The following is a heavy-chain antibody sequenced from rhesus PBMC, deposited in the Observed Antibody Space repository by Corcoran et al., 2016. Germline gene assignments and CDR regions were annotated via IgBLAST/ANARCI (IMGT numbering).Heavy chain of an antibody. V-gene: IGHV4-80*01. Sequence: QVQLQESGPGLVKPSETLSLTCAVSGASISSYWWSWIRQPPGKGLEWIGEINGNSASTYSNPSLKSRVTISKAASKNQFSLKLSSVTAADTAVYYCASRGYSGYGGQGVLVTVSS. CDR2: INGNSAST. CDR1: GASISSYW. J-gene: IGHJ4*01. D-gene: IGHD5-42*01. CDR3: ASRGYSGY.